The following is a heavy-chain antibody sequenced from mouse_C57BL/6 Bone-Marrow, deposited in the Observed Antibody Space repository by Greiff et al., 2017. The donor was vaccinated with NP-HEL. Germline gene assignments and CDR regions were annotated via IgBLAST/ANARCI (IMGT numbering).Heavy chain of an antibody. V-gene: IGHV1-64*01. CDR3: ASTGRGVYYFDY. J-gene: IGHJ2*01. CDR2: IHPNSGST. CDR1: GYTFTSYW. D-gene: IGHD4-1*01. Sequence: VQLQQPGAELVKPGASVKLSCKASGYTFTSYWMHWVKQRPGQGLEWIGMIHPNSGSTNYNEKFKSKATLTVDKSSSTAYMQLSSLTSEDSAVYYCASTGRGVYYFDYWGQGTTLTVSS.